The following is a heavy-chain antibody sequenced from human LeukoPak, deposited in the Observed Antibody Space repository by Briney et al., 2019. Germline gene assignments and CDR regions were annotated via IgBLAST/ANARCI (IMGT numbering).Heavy chain of an antibody. CDR3: TRFSTASSRPAYY. CDR1: GYSISTGYY. V-gene: IGHV4-38-2*01. Sequence: SETLPLTCAVSGYSISTGYYWGWIRQSPGKGLEWIGNIYHSGITHYNPSLQGRVTLSVDTSKNQFSLNLNSVTAADTAVYYCTRFSTASSRPAYYWGQGTLVIVSS. J-gene: IGHJ4*02. CDR2: IYHSGIT. D-gene: IGHD2-21*01.